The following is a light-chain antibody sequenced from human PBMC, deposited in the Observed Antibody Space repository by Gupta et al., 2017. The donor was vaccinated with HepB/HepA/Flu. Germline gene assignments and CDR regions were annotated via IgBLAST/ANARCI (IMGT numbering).Light chain of an antibody. Sequence: EIVMPQSPATLSVSPGEGATLSCRASQSVYNNLAWYQQKPGQAPRLLIYGASTRATGIPARFSGSGSGTHVTLTISSLQSEDIAVYYCQQYNIWPLWTFGQGTKVEIK. CDR2: GAS. J-gene: IGKJ1*01. V-gene: IGKV3-15*01. CDR1: QSVYNN. CDR3: QQYNIWPLWT.